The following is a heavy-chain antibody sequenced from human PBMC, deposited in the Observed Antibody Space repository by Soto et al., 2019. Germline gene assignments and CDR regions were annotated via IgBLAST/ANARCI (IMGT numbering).Heavy chain of an antibody. CDR1: GFTFGDYA. Sequence: GGSLRLSCTASGFTFGDYAMSWVRQAPGKGLEWVGFIRSKAYGGTTEYAASVKGRFTISRYDSKSIAYLQMNSLKTEDTAVYYCTRDMTYDSSGLIYWGQGTLVTVSS. CDR3: TRDMTYDSSGLIY. V-gene: IGHV3-49*04. CDR2: IRSKAYGGTT. J-gene: IGHJ4*02. D-gene: IGHD3-22*01.